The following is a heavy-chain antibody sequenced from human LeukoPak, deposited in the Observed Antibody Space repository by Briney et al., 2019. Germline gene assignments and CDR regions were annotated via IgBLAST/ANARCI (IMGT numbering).Heavy chain of an antibody. CDR1: GFTFSSYS. V-gene: IGHV3-21*01. CDR3: ATIYGDYVWAFDY. D-gene: IGHD4-17*01. J-gene: IGHJ4*02. Sequence: GGSLRLSCAASGFTFSSYSMNWVRQAPGKGLEWVSSISSSSSSYIYYADSVKGRFTISRDNAKNSLYLQMNSLRAEDTAVYYCATIYGDYVWAFDYWGQGTLVTVSS. CDR2: ISSSSSSYI.